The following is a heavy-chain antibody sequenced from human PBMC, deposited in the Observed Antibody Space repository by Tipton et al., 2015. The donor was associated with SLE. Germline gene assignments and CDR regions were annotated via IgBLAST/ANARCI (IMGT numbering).Heavy chain of an antibody. CDR2: IFHSGST. D-gene: IGHD3-10*01. J-gene: IGHJ5*02. CDR3: ASPNYYGSRSFDP. Sequence: TLSLTCTVSGGSISSSIWWTWVRQPPGKGLEWIGEIFHSGSTNYNPSLRGRVTMSLDKSKNQFSLKLSSVTAADTAVYYCASPNYYGSRSFDPWGQGTLVTVSA. V-gene: IGHV4-4*02. CDR1: GGSISSSIW.